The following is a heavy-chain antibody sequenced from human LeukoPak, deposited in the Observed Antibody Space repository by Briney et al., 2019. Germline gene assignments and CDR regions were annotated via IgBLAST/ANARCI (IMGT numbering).Heavy chain of an antibody. J-gene: IGHJ6*02. CDR2: ISAYNGNT. D-gene: IGHD5-12*01. CDR1: GYTFTSYG. V-gene: IGHV1-18*01. Sequence: ASVKVSCKASGYTFTSYGISWVRQAPGQGLEWMRWISAYNGNTNYAQKLQGRVTMTTDTSTSTAYMELRSLRSDDTAVYYCASRTLPVASLPYGMDVWGQGTTVTVSS. CDR3: ASRTLPVASLPYGMDV.